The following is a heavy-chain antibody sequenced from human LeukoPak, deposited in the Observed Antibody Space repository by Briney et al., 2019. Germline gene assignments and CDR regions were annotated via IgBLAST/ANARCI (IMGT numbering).Heavy chain of an antibody. Sequence: ASVKVSCKASGYTFTSYDINWVRQATGQGLEWMGWMNPNSGNTGYAQKFQGRVTMTRNTSISTAYMELSSLRSEDTAVYYCARSLGYCTGGVCPSFLGYWGQGTLVTVSS. D-gene: IGHD2-8*02. V-gene: IGHV1-8*01. CDR1: GYTFTSYD. CDR2: MNPNSGNT. CDR3: ARSLGYCTGGVCPSFLGY. J-gene: IGHJ4*02.